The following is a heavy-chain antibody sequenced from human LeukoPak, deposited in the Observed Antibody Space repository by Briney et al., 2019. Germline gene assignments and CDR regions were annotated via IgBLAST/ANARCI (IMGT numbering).Heavy chain of an antibody. CDR2: ISGSGGST. V-gene: IGHV3-23*01. D-gene: IGHD3-10*01. J-gene: IGHJ4*02. Sequence: GGSLRLSCAASGFTFSSYDMSWVRQAPGKGLEWVSAISGSGGSTYYADSVKGRFTISRDNYKNTLYLQMNSLRAEATAVYYWATNGGRWFVDPWASDYWGQGTRVTVSS. CDR1: GFTFSSYD. CDR3: ATNGGRWFVDPWASDY.